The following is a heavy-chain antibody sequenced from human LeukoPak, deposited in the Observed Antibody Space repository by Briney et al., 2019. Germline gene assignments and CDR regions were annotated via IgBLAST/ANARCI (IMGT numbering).Heavy chain of an antibody. CDR3: TRGQSYCGADCYSD. CDR2: MYTGGGR. D-gene: IGHD2-21*02. CDR1: GFSVSNYY. J-gene: IGHJ4*02. V-gene: IGHV3-66*01. Sequence: PGGSLRLSCAASGFSVSNYYMSWVRQPPGKGLEWVSVMYTGGGRYYGDSVKGRFTISRDNSKNTVFLQMNSLRVEETALYYCTRGQSYCGADCYSDWGQGTVVTVSS.